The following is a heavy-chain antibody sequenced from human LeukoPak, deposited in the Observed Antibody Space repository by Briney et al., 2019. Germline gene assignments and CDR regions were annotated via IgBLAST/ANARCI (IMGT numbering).Heavy chain of an antibody. D-gene: IGHD3-9*01. CDR2: INPNSGGT. J-gene: IGHJ4*02. CDR1: GYTFTGYY. Sequence: ASVKVTCKASGYTFTGYYMHWVRQAPGQGLEWMGWINPNSGGTNYAQKFQGRVTMTRDTSISTAYMELSRLRPDDTAVYYCARKVEDYDILTGYYTLGYWGQGTLVTVSS. CDR3: ARKVEDYDILTGYYTLGY. V-gene: IGHV1-2*02.